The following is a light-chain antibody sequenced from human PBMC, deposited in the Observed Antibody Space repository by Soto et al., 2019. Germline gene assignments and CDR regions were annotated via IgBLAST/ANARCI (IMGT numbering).Light chain of an antibody. Sequence: QSVLTQPASVSGSPGQSIAISCTGTSSDVGGSNSVSWYQQHPGKAPKLLIYDVSNRPSGVSNRFTCSKSDNTASLSISWLQAEDEADYYCSSYATGGSYVFGTGTKVTVL. CDR3: SSYATGGSYV. J-gene: IGLJ1*01. CDR1: SSDVGGSNS. CDR2: DVS. V-gene: IGLV2-14*01.